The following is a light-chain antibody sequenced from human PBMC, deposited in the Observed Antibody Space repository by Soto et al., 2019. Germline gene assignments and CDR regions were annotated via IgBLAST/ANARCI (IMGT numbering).Light chain of an antibody. CDR2: GAS. Sequence: EIVLSQYPDTLSLSPGERATLSCRASQSVSNKYLAWYQQKPGQAPRLLIYGASNRATGIPDRFSGSGSGTDFTLTISRLEPEDFAVYYCQQYGSSGTFGQGTKVDIK. J-gene: IGKJ1*01. CDR3: QQYGSSGT. CDR1: QSVSNKY. V-gene: IGKV3-20*01.